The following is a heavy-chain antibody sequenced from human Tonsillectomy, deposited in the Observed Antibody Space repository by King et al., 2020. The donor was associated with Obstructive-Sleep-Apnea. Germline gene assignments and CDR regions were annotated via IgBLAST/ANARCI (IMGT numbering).Heavy chain of an antibody. V-gene: IGHV7-4-1*02. Sequence: VQLVQSGSELKKPGASVKISCKASGYTFTTYAITWVRQAPGQGLEWMAWINTNSGNPTSAQCFTGRFVFSLDTSVSTAYLQISSLKAEDTAVYYCARGLPYGSRKIDYWGQGTLVTVSS. CDR2: INTNSGNP. D-gene: IGHD3-10*01. CDR1: GYTFTTYA. CDR3: ARGLPYGSRKIDY. J-gene: IGHJ4*02.